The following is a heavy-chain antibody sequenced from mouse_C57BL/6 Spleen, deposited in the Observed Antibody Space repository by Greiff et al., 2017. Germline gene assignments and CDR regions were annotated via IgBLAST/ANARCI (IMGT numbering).Heavy chain of an antibody. J-gene: IGHJ4*01. CDR3: ARSPPLSLSYAMDY. CDR2: IYPGDGDT. V-gene: IGHV1-82*01. D-gene: IGHD6-1*01. CDR1: GYAFSSSW. Sequence: QVQLKESGPELVKPGASVKISCKASGYAFSSSWMNWVKQRPGKGLEWIGRIYPGDGDTNYNGKFKGKATLTADKSSSTAYMQLSSLTSEDSAVYFCARSPPLSLSYAMDYWGQGTSVTVSS.